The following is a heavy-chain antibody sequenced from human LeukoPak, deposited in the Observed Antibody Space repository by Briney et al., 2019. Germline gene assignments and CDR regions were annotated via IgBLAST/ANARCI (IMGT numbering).Heavy chain of an antibody. V-gene: IGHV3-30*18. D-gene: IGHD3-22*01. J-gene: IGHJ4*02. CDR2: IPYDGSNK. CDR1: GFTFSSYG. CDR3: AKDGTSYYDSSVFDY. Sequence: GGSLRLSRAASGFTFSSYGMHWVRQAPGKGLEWVAVIPYDGSNKYYADSVKGRFTISRDNSKNTLYLQMNSLRAEDTAVYYCAKDGTSYYDSSVFDYWGQGTLVTVSS.